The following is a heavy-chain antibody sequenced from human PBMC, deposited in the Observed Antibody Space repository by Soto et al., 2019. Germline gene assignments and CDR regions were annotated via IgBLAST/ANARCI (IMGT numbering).Heavy chain of an antibody. CDR2: IYYSGSP. D-gene: IGHD3-16*02. J-gene: IGHJ4*02. CDR3: ATTFGGVIVFDY. CDR1: GGSISSGGYY. V-gene: IGHV4-31*03. Sequence: QVQLQESGPGLVKPSQTLSLTCTVSGGSISSGGYYWSWIRQHPGKGLEWIGYIYYSGSPYYNPSLKSRVTISVDTSKSQFSLKLSSVTAADTAVYYCATTFGGVIVFDYWGQGTLVTVSS.